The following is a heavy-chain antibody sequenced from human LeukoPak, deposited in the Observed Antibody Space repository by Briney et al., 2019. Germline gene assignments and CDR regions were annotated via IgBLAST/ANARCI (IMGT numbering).Heavy chain of an antibody. CDR1: GFTFNSYA. V-gene: IGHV3-53*01. D-gene: IGHD3-16*01. Sequence: GGSLRLSCAASGFTFNSYAVHWVRQAPGKGLEWVSVIYSGGSTYYADSVKGRFTISRDNSKNTLYLQMNSLRAEDTAVYYCARVGLSGGGINLYYFDYWGQGTLLTVSS. J-gene: IGHJ4*02. CDR2: IYSGGST. CDR3: ARVGLSGGGINLYYFDY.